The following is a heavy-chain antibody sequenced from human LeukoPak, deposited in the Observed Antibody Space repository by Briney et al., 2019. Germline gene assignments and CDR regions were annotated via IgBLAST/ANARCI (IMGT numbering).Heavy chain of an antibody. V-gene: IGHV3-23*01. CDR2: TSGSGGST. J-gene: IGHJ6*02. CDR1: GFTFSSYA. D-gene: IGHD3-22*01. CDR3: AKATDSSGYYYLLYGMDV. Sequence: GGSLRLSCAASGFTFSSYAMSWVRQAPGKGLEWVSITSGSGGSTYYADSVKGRFTISRDNSKNTLYLQMNSLRAEDTAVYYCAKATDSSGYYYLLYGMDVWGQGTTVTVSS.